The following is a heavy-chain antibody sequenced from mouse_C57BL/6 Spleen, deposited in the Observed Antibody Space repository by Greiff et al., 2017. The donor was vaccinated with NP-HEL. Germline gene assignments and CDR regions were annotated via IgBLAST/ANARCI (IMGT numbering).Heavy chain of an antibody. J-gene: IGHJ4*01. Sequence: EVNVVESGGGLVKPGGSLKLSCAASGFTFSDYGMHWVRQAPEKGLEWVAYISSGSSTIYYADTVKGRFTISSDNAKNTLFLQMTSLRSEDTAMYYCARPNYYGSSFYAMDYWGQGTSVTVSS. CDR3: ARPNYYGSSFYAMDY. CDR1: GFTFSDYG. CDR2: ISSGSSTI. D-gene: IGHD1-1*01. V-gene: IGHV5-17*01.